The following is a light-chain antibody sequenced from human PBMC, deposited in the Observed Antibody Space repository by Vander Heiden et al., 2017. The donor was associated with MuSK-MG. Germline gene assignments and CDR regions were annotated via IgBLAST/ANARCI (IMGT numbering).Light chain of an antibody. V-gene: IGKV3-15*01. CDR3: QQYNKGPPSWT. CDR2: DSS. J-gene: IGKJ1*01. Sequence: EIVMTQSPATLSVPPGERATLSCRASQSVSSNLAWYQQKPGQAPRLLIYDSSTRATGIQARFSGSGSGTEFTLTISSLQSEDFAVYYCQQYNKGPPSWTFGQGTKVEIK. CDR1: QSVSSN.